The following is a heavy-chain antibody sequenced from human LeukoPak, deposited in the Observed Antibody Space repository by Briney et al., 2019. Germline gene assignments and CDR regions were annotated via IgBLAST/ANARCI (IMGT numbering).Heavy chain of an antibody. CDR3: PSADCGVDCVPSHHYYYGMDV. Sequence: SETLSVTCTVSGGSISSGGYYWSWIRQHPGKGLEWIGYIYYGGSTYCNPSLNSRVTISVDTSKNQLSLKLGSVTAADTAVYYCPSADCGVDCVPSHHYYYGMDVWGQATTVTVPS. J-gene: IGHJ6*02. CDR1: GGSISSGGYY. V-gene: IGHV4-31*03. CDR2: IYYGGST. D-gene: IGHD2-21*02.